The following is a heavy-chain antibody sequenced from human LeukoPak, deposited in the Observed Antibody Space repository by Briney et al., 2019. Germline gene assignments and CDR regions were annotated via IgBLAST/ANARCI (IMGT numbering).Heavy chain of an antibody. CDR1: GYPLTELS. D-gene: IGHD3-22*01. J-gene: IGHJ4*02. V-gene: IGHV1-24*01. CDR2: FDPEDGET. Sequence: GASVKVSCKVSGYPLTELSMHWMRQAPGKGLEWMGGFDPEDGETIYAQKFQGRVTMTEDTSTDTAYMELSSLRSEDTAVYYCATTPYYYDSSGSGYYWGQGTLVTVSS. CDR3: ATTPYYYDSSGSGYY.